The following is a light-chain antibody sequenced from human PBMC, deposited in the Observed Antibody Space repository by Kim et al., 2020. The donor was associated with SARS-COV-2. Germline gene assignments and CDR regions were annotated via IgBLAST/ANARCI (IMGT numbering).Light chain of an antibody. CDR1: SSDVGGYNY. V-gene: IGLV2-11*03. CDR3: CSYAGSYTWV. J-gene: IGLJ2*01. Sequence: GQSVNISCTGTSSDVGGYNYVSWYQQHPGKAPKLIISDVSERPSGVPDRFSGSKSGNTASLTISGLQAEDEADYFCCSYAGSYTWVFGGGTQLTVL. CDR2: DVS.